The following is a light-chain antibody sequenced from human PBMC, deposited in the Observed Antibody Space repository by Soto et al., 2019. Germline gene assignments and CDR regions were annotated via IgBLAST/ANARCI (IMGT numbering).Light chain of an antibody. CDR3: QQYSDWPPT. CDR1: QSVSYY. CDR2: DAS. J-gene: IGKJ1*01. V-gene: IGKV3D-15*01. Sequence: EIVLTQSPGTLSLSPGERATLSCRASQSVSYYLAWYQQKPGQAPRLLIYDASNRATGIPARFSGSGSGTEFSLTISSLQSEDFAVYYCQQYSDWPPTFGQGTKVDIK.